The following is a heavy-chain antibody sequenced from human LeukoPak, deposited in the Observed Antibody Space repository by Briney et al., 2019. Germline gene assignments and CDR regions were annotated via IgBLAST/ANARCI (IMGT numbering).Heavy chain of an antibody. Sequence: GGSLRLSCAASGFTFSSYAMHWVRQAPGKGLEWVSYISSSGSTIYYADSVKGRFTISRDNAKNSLYLQMNSLRAEDTAVYYCARGADSSSGEFDYWGQGTLVTVSS. V-gene: IGHV3-48*04. CDR2: ISSSGSTI. D-gene: IGHD6-13*01. J-gene: IGHJ4*02. CDR3: ARGADSSSGEFDY. CDR1: GFTFSSYA.